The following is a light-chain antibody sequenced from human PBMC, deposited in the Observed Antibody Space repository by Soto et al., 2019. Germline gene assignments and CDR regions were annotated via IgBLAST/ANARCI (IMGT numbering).Light chain of an antibody. Sequence: IVLTQSPGTLSLSPGERATLSCRASQRLSSNYLAWFQQKPGQAPRLLIYGASSRATGIPDRFSGSGSGTDFTLTISSLQSEDFAVYYCQQYNNWPWTFGQGTKVDIK. CDR2: GAS. CDR1: QRLSSNY. J-gene: IGKJ1*01. V-gene: IGKV3-20*01. CDR3: QQYNNWPWT.